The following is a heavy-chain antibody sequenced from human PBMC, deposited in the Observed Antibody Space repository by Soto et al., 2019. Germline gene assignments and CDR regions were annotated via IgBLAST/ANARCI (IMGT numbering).Heavy chain of an antibody. CDR3: ARARVYATGPLDF. J-gene: IGHJ4*02. CDR2: ISSSSDYI. Sequence: EVQLVESGGGLVKPGGPLRLSCAASGFTFTSYTMNWVRQAPGKGLEWVSSISSSSDYIYYADSMKGRVTISRDNAKNSLFLDMNSLTGEDTAVYYCARARVYATGPLDFWGLGTLVTVSS. CDR1: GFTFTSYT. V-gene: IGHV3-21*02. D-gene: IGHD6-13*01.